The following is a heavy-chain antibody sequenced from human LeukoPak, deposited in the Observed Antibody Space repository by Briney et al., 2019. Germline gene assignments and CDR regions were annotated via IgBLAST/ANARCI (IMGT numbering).Heavy chain of an antibody. V-gene: IGHV2-70*11. J-gene: IGHJ4*02. CDR1: GFSLSTSGMC. Sequence: RESGPALVKPTQTLTLTCTFSGFSLSTSGMCVSWIRQPPGKALEWLARIDWDDDKYYSTSLKTRLTISKDTSKNQVVLTMTNIDPVDAATYYCARRYCNGGSCYSEYDYFDYWGQGTLVTVSS. D-gene: IGHD2-15*01. CDR2: IDWDDDK. CDR3: ARRYCNGGSCYSEYDYFDY.